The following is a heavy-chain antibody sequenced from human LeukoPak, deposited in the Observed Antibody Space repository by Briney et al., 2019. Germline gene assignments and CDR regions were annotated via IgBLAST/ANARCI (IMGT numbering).Heavy chain of an antibody. CDR1: GYTFSSYS. CDR3: AREASGSYRDFDY. CDR2: ISSSGSYI. D-gene: IGHD1-26*01. V-gene: IGHV3-21*01. Sequence: GGSLRLSCAASGYTFSSYSMNWVRQAPGKGLEWVSSISSSGSYIYYADSVKGRFTISRDNAKNSLYLQMNSLRAEDTAVYYCAREASGSYRDFDYWGQGTLVIVSS. J-gene: IGHJ4*02.